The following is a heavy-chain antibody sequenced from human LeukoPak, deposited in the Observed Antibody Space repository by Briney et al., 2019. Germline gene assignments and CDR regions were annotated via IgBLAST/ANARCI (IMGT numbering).Heavy chain of an antibody. Sequence: GGSLRLSCAASEFSVGSNYMTWVRQAPGKGLEWVSAISGSGGSTYYADSVKGRFTISRDNSKNTLYLQMNSLRAEDTAVYYCAKDHGYCSGGSCYYFDYWGQGTLVTVSS. CDR3: AKDHGYCSGGSCYYFDY. D-gene: IGHD2-15*01. V-gene: IGHV3-23*01. CDR1: EFSVGSNY. J-gene: IGHJ4*02. CDR2: ISGSGGST.